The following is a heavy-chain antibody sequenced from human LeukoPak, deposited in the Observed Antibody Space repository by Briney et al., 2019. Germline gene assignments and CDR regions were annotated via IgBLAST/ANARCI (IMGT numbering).Heavy chain of an antibody. CDR3: AKEIGRDDYNRCDY. Sequence: PGGSLRLSCAAAGFTLSSNAMNWFRQTPGEGLEWVSGMSASGGTTYADSVKGRFTISRDTSKNTLYLQMDALRAEDTAIYFCAKEIGRDDYNRCDYWGQGTPVTVSS. J-gene: IGHJ4*02. V-gene: IGHV3-23*01. CDR2: MSASGGTT. D-gene: IGHD5-24*01. CDR1: GFTLSSNA.